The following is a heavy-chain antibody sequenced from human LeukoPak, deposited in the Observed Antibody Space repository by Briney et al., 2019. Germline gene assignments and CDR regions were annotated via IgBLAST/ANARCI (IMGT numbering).Heavy chain of an antibody. J-gene: IGHJ5*02. CDR1: GFTFSNYW. D-gene: IGHD5-24*01. Sequence: PGGSLRLSCAASGFTFSNYWMIWVRQAPGKGLEWVGNIKQDGSEKRYADSVRGRFSISRDNAQTSLYLQINSLRAEDTAVYYCARASDPWLQLTWGQGTLATVSS. V-gene: IGHV3-7*05. CDR3: ARASDPWLQLT. CDR2: IKQDGSEK.